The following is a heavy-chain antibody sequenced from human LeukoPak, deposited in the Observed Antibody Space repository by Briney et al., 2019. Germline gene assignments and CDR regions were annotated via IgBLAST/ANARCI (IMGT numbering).Heavy chain of an antibody. CDR1: GGSISSSSYY. CDR2: IYYSGST. CDR3: ARVSKGLGYFDY. D-gene: IGHD3-16*01. V-gene: IGHV4-39*07. Sequence: PSETLSLTCTVSGGSISSSSYYWGWIRQPPGKGLEWIGSIYYSGSTYYNPSLKSRVTISVDTSKNQFSLKLSSVTAADTAVYYCARVSKGLGYFDYWGQGTLVTVSS. J-gene: IGHJ4*02.